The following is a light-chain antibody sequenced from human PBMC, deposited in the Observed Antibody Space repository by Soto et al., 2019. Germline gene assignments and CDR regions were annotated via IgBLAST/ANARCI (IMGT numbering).Light chain of an antibody. J-gene: IGKJ1*01. CDR2: GAS. CDR3: QQYGSSPST. V-gene: IGKV3-20*01. CDR1: QTVSNNY. Sequence: EIVLTQAAGTLSLSPGEMATLSCRASQTVSNNYLAWYQQKPGQAPRLLISGASSRATGIPDSFNGSGSGTDFTLTISRLEPEDFAVYYCQQYGSSPSTFGQGTKV.